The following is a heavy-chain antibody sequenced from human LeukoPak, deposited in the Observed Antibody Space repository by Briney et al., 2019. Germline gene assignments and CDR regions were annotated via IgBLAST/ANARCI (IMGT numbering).Heavy chain of an antibody. D-gene: IGHD6-19*01. CDR3: ARDPSNTSGWKTWFDP. J-gene: IGHJ5*02. Sequence: HRASVKVSCKASGYTFSSYAISWVRQAPGQGLEWVGWISAYNGDTRYAQKFQGRVTLTTDTPTTTAFTELRSLSSDDTAVYYCARDPSNTSGWKTWFDPWGQGTLVTVSS. CDR1: GYTFSSYA. CDR2: ISAYNGDT. V-gene: IGHV1-18*01.